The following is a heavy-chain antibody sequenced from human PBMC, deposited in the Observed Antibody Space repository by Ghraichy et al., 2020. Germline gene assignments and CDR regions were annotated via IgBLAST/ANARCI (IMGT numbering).Heavy chain of an antibody. CDR3: ATDPYRGGYFDL. CDR1: GYTLTELS. V-gene: IGHV1-24*01. J-gene: IGHJ2*01. D-gene: IGHD3-10*01. Sequence: ASVKVSCKVSGYTLTELSMHWVRQAPGKGLEWMGGFDPEDGETIYAQKFQGRVTMTEDTSTDTAYMELSSLRSEDTAVYYCATDPYRGGYFDLWGRGTLVTVSS. CDR2: FDPEDGET.